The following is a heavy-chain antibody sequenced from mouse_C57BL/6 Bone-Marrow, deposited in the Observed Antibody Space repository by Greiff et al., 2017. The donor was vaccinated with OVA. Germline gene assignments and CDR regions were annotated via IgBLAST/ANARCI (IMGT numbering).Heavy chain of an antibody. CDR1: GYTFTSYG. Sequence: QVQLKQPGAELVKPWASVRLSCKASGYTFTSYGISWVKQRTGQGLEWIGEIYPRSGNTYYNEKFKGKATLTADKSSSTAYMELRSLTSEDSAVYFCARSGDGYPYAMDYWGQGTSVTVSS. D-gene: IGHD2-3*01. CDR3: ARSGDGYPYAMDY. CDR2: IYPRSGNT. V-gene: IGHV1-81*01. J-gene: IGHJ4*01.